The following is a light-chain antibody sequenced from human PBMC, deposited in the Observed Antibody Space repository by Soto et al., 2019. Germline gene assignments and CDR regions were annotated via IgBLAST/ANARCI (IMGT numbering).Light chain of an antibody. J-gene: IGKJ1*01. CDR1: QSVSSN. V-gene: IGKV3-15*01. Sequence: EIVMTQSPATLSVSPGERATLSCRASQSVSSNLAWYQQKPGQAPRLLIYGASTRATGIPARFSGSGSGTEFTLTISSLQSEYFAVYYCQQYNNWPPGTLGQGTRVDIK. CDR2: GAS. CDR3: QQYNNWPPGT.